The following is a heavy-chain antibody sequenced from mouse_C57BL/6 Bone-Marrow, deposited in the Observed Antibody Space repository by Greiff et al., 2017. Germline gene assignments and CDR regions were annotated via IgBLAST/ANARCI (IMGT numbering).Heavy chain of an antibody. CDR2: ISNGGGST. Sequence: EVQLVESGGGLVQPGGSLKLSCAASGFTFSDYYMYWVRQTPEKRLEWVAYISNGGGSTYYPDTVKGRFTISRDNAKNNLYLQMSRLKSEDTAMYYCASLRLYAMDYWGQGTSVTVSS. J-gene: IGHJ4*01. CDR1: GFTFSDYY. D-gene: IGHD1-1*01. V-gene: IGHV5-12*01. CDR3: ASLRLYAMDY.